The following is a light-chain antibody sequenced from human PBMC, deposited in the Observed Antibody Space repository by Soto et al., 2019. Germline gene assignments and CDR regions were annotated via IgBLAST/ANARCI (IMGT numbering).Light chain of an antibody. CDR3: QQYENWPRT. J-gene: IGKJ1*01. V-gene: IGKV3-15*01. CDR2: GAS. Sequence: EIVMTQSPATLSVSPGERATLSCRASQSVTSNLAWYQQKPGQAPRLLIYGASTRATGFPARFSGSGSGTEFTLTISSLQSEDFAVYYCQQYENWPRTFGQGTKVEIK. CDR1: QSVTSN.